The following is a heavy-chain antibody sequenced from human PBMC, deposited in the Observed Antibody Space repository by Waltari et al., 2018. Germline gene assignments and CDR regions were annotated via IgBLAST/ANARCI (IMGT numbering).Heavy chain of an antibody. V-gene: IGHV1-69*12. CDR3: ARGFPGEYSSSSPFDY. Sequence: QVQLVQSGAEVKKPGSSVKVSCKASGGTFSSYAISWVRLAPGQGLEWMGGIIPILGTANYAQKFQGRVTITADESTSTAYMELSSLRSEDTAVYYCARGFPGEYSSSSPFDYWGQGTLVTVSS. J-gene: IGHJ4*02. CDR2: IIPILGTA. D-gene: IGHD6-6*01. CDR1: GGTFSSYA.